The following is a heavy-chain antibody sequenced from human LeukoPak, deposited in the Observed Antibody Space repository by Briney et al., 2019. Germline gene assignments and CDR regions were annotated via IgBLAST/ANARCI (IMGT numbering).Heavy chain of an antibody. D-gene: IGHD6-19*01. V-gene: IGHV3-15*01. Sequence: GGSLRLSCAASGFTFSSYEMNWVRQAPGKGLEWVGRIYRSSNGETTDYGAPVKGRFTMSRDDSKNTRYLQMNSLKTEDTAVYYCTTYSSGHCPFWGQGTLVTVSS. CDR2: IYRSSNGETT. CDR3: TTYSSGHCPF. CDR1: GFTFSSYE. J-gene: IGHJ4*02.